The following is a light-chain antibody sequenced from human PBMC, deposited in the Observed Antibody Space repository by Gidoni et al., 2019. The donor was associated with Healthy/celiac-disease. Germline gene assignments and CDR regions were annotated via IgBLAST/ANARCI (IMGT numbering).Light chain of an antibody. CDR2: GAS. V-gene: IGKV3-20*01. CDR1: QSVSSSY. J-gene: IGKJ1*01. Sequence: EIVLTQSPGTLSLSPEERATLSCRASQSVSSSYLAWYQQKPGTAPRLLIYGASSRATGIPDRVSGSGSGTDFTLTISRLEPEDFAVYYCQQYGSSPWTFGQGTKVEIK. CDR3: QQYGSSPWT.